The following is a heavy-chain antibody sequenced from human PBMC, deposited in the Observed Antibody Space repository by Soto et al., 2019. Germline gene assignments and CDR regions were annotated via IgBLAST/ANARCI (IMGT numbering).Heavy chain of an antibody. D-gene: IGHD2-15*01. Sequence: PSETLSLTCTFSGGSISSYYWSWIRQPPGKGLEWIGYMYYSGSTNYNPSLKSRVTISVDTSKNQFSLKLSSVTAADTAVYYCARYCSGGSCYLDPWGQGTLVTVSS. V-gene: IGHV4-59*01. CDR2: MYYSGST. CDR3: ARYCSGGSCYLDP. J-gene: IGHJ5*02. CDR1: GGSISSYY.